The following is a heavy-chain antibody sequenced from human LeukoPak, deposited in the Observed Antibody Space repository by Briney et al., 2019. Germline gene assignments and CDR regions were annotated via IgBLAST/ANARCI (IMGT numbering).Heavy chain of an antibody. V-gene: IGHV3-7*01. CDR1: AFTFSSYW. CDR3: ARYRGYSSFDY. J-gene: IGHJ4*02. Sequence: GGSLRLSCEASAFTFSSYWMSWVRQAPGKGLEWVANIKEDGSEINYVDSVKGRFTISRDNAKDSLFLQMNSLRVEDTAEYYCARYRGYSSFDYCGQGTLVTVSS. D-gene: IGHD4-23*01. CDR2: IKEDGSEI.